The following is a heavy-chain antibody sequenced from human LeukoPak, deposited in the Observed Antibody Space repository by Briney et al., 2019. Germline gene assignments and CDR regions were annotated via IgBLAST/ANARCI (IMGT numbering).Heavy chain of an antibody. CDR3: ARGRGYYYDSSGPPRY. Sequence: PSETLSLICTVSGGSISSSSYYWGWIRQPPGKGLEWIGSIYYSGSTYYNPSLKSRVTISVDTSKNQFSLKLSSVTAADTAVYYCARGRGYYYDSSGPPRYWGQGTLVTVSS. V-gene: IGHV4-39*07. D-gene: IGHD3-22*01. CDR2: IYYSGST. CDR1: GGSISSSSYY. J-gene: IGHJ4*02.